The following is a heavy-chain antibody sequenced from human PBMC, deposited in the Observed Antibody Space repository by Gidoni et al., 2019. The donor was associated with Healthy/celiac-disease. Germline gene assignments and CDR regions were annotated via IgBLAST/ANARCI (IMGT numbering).Heavy chain of an antibody. Sequence: EVQLVESGGGLVQPGGSLRLSCAASGFTFSSSSMNWVRQAPGKGLEWVSYISSSSSTIYYADSVKGRFTISRDNAKNSLYLQMNSLRDEDTAVYYCAREPTYYYGSGSYNGMDVWGQGTTVTVSS. V-gene: IGHV3-48*02. D-gene: IGHD3-10*01. CDR3: AREPTYYYGSGSYNGMDV. J-gene: IGHJ6*02. CDR1: GFTFSSSS. CDR2: ISSSSSTI.